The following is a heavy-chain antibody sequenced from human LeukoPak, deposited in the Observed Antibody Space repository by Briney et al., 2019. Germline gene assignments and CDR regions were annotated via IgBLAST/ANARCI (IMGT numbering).Heavy chain of an antibody. CDR3: ARDFYGDSFYFDY. J-gene: IGHJ4*02. CDR2: ISSSGSTI. D-gene: IGHD4-17*01. V-gene: IGHV3-11*04. CDR1: GFTFSDYY. Sequence: KPGGSPRLSCAASGFTFSDYYMSWIRQAPGKGLEGGSYISSSGSTIYYADSVKGRFTISRDNAKHSLYLQMNSLRAEDTAVYYCARDFYGDSFYFDYWGQGTLVTVSS.